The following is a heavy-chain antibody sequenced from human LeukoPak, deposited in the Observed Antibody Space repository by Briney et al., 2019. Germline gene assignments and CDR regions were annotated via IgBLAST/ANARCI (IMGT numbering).Heavy chain of an antibody. J-gene: IGHJ4*02. CDR2: ISGSGGST. V-gene: IGHV3-23*01. D-gene: IGHD2-2*01. Sequence: GGSLRLSCAASGFTFSSYAMSWVRQAPGKGPEWVSAISGSGGSTYYADSVKGRFTISRDNSKNTLYLQMNSLRAEDTAVYYCAKDGGCSSTSCYFDYWGQGTLVTVSS. CDR1: GFTFSSYA. CDR3: AKDGGCSSTSCYFDY.